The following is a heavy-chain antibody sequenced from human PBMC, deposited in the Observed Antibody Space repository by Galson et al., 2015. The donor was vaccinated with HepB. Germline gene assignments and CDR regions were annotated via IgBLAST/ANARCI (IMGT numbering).Heavy chain of an antibody. Sequence: SLRLSCAASGFTFSSYATSWVRQAPGKGLEWVSAISGSGGSTYYADSVKGRFTIARDNSKNTLYLQMNSLRAEDTAVYYCAKEPDYYGSGSFDYWGQGTLVTVSS. CDR3: AKEPDYYGSGSFDY. CDR1: GFTFSSYA. V-gene: IGHV3-23*01. J-gene: IGHJ4*02. D-gene: IGHD3-10*01. CDR2: ISGSGGST.